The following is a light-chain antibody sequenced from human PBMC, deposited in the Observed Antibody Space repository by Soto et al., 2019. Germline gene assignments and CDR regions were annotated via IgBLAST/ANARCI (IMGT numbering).Light chain of an antibody. CDR1: QSVSSD. CDR2: GAS. Sequence: EIVMTQSPATLSVSPGERATLSCRASQSVSSDLAWYQQKPGQAPRLLIYGASTVATGIPDRFSGSGFGTEFTLTISSLQSEDFAVYYCQQYNNWPSLTFGGGTKVEI. J-gene: IGKJ4*01. V-gene: IGKV3-15*01. CDR3: QQYNNWPSLT.